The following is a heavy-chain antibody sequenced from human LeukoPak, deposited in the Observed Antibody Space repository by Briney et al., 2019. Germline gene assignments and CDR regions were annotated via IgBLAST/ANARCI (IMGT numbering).Heavy chain of an antibody. V-gene: IGHV4-39*07. D-gene: IGHD3-10*01. CDR2: MFYSGNT. CDR3: ASVGESDDY. Sequence: SETLSLTCSVSGASISNSYYNWGWVRQPPGKGLEWIGSMFYSGNTYYNPSLKSRVTISADTSKNHFSLKLSSVTATDTAIYYCASVGESDDYWGQGAPVTVSS. CDR1: GASISNSYYN. J-gene: IGHJ4*02.